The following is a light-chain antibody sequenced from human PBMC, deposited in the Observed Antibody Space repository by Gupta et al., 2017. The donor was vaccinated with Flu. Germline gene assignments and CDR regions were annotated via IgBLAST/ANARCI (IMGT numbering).Light chain of an antibody. V-gene: IGLV2-14*01. CDR2: EVS. Sequence: SSDVGGYNHVSWYQQHPDKAPKLMIYEVSNRPSGVSNRFSGSKSGNTASLTISGLQAEDEADYYCSSYTSTSTYVLFGGGTKLTVL. J-gene: IGLJ2*01. CDR3: SSYTSTSTYVL. CDR1: SSDVGGYNH.